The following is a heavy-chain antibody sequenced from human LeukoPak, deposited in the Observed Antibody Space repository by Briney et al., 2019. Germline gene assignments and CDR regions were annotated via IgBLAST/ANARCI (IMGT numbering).Heavy chain of an antibody. CDR3: ARAPGIAAAGTEGVYYYYYYMDV. D-gene: IGHD6-13*01. CDR2: IIPILGIA. V-gene: IGHV1-69*02. Sequence: SVKVSCKASGGTFSSYTISWVRQAPGQGLEWMGRIIPILGIANYAQKLQGRVTITADKSTSTAYMELSSLRSEDTAVYYCARAPGIAAAGTEGVYYYYYYMDVWGKGTTVTVSS. J-gene: IGHJ6*03. CDR1: GGTFSSYT.